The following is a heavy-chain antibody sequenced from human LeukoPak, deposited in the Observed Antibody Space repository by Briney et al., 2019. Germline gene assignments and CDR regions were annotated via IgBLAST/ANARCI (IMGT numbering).Heavy chain of an antibody. CDR1: GYRFTSYW. D-gene: IGHD3-3*01. CDR2: IFPGDSDT. V-gene: IGHV5-51*01. J-gene: IGHJ3*02. CDR3: ARQEWFEDAFDI. Sequence: GESLKISCKGSGYRFTSYWIAWMRQIPGKGLEWRGIIFPGDSDTRYSPSFQGQVTISADKSISTAYLQWSSLKASDTAMYYCARQEWFEDAFDIWGQGTMVTVSS.